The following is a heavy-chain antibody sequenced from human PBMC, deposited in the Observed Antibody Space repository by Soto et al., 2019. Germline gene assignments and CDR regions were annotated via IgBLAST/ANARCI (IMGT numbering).Heavy chain of an antibody. CDR3: AHSLAPTYCGGHCYSGFDY. D-gene: IGHD2-21*02. Sequence: QITLKESGPTLVKPTQTLTLTCTFSGFSLSTSGVGVGWIRQPPGKALEWLALIYWDDDKRYSPSLKSRLTTTKATAKNQVVLTRTNTDPVDTATYYCAHSLAPTYCGGHCYSGFDYWGQGTLVTDTS. CDR1: GFSLSTSGVG. V-gene: IGHV2-5*02. J-gene: IGHJ4*02. CDR2: IYWDDDK.